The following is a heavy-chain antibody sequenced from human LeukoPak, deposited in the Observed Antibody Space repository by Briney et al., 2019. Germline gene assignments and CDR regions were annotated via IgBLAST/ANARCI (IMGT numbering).Heavy chain of an antibody. CDR2: ISSSGSTI. CDR3: ARSLSFFFDY. V-gene: IGHV3-48*04. D-gene: IGHD3-3*02. Sequence: GGSLRLSCAASGFDFSSYGMHWVRQAPGKGLEWVSYISSSGSTIYYADSVKGRFTISRDNAKNSLYLQMNSLRAEDTAVYYCARSLSFFFDYWGQGTLVTVSS. J-gene: IGHJ4*02. CDR1: GFDFSSYG.